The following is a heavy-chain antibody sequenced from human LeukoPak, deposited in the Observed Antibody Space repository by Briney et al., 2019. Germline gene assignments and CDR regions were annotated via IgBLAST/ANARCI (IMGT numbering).Heavy chain of an antibody. V-gene: IGHV3-48*03. Sequence: GGSLRLSCAASGFTFSSYEMNRVRQAPGRGLEWVSYIGNTGRTIYYTDSVKGRFTISRDNAKNSLYLQMNSLRAEDTAIYYCVRGDRYFFDFWGQGTLVTVSS. CDR2: IGNTGRTI. CDR1: GFTFSSYE. CDR3: VRGDRYFFDF. J-gene: IGHJ4*02.